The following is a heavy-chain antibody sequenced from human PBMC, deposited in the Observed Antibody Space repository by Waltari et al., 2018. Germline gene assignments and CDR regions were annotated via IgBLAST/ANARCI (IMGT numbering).Heavy chain of an antibody. Sequence: QVQLVQSGAEVKKPGSSVKVSCKASGGNFSRYAISWVRQAPGQGLEWMGGLIPFFGTAKDAQKFQGRVTITADESTSTAYMELSSLRSEDTAVYYCARTKSGYSYYYYYYYRDVWGKGTTVTVSS. J-gene: IGHJ6*03. CDR2: LIPFFGTA. D-gene: IGHD3-3*01. CDR3: ARTKSGYSYYYYYYYRDV. CDR1: GGNFSRYA. V-gene: IGHV1-69*01.